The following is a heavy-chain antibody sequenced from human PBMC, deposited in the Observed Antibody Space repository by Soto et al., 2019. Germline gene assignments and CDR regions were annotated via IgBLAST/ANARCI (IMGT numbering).Heavy chain of an antibody. J-gene: IGHJ3*02. CDR3: VRGREAGAFDI. D-gene: IGHD6-13*01. CDR2: LGLVGDT. CDR1: GFTFSDYD. V-gene: IGHV3-13*01. Sequence: PGGSLRLSCAASGFTFSDYDMHWVRLTTGKGLEWVSGLGLVGDTYYADSVKGRFTISRENARSSLYLQMNSLRAGDTGIYFCVRGREAGAFDIWGQGTMVTVSS.